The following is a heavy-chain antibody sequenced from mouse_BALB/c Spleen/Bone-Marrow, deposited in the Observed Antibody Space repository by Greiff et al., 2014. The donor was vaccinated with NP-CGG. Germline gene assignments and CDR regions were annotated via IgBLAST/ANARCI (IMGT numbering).Heavy chain of an antibody. D-gene: IGHD2-4*01. J-gene: IGHJ2*01. Sequence: QVQLKESGTELAKPGASVKMSCKASGYTFTSCWMHWVKQRPGQGLEWIGYINPSTGYTEFYQNIKDKATLTADKSSSTAYMQLSSLTSEDSAVYYCARSGDYGQFDYWGQGTTLTVSS. CDR2: INPSTGYT. CDR1: GYTFTSCW. CDR3: ARSGDYGQFDY. V-gene: IGHV1-7*01.